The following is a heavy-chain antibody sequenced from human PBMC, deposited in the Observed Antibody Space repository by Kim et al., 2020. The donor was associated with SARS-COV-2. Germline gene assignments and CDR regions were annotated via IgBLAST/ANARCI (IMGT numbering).Heavy chain of an antibody. J-gene: IGHJ6*02. D-gene: IGHD2-15*01. Sequence: SETLSLTCAVYGGSFSGYYWSWIRQPPGKGLEWIGEINHSGSTNYNPSLKSRVTISVDTSKNQFSLKLSSVTAADTAVYYCASILRPVRGMDVWGQGTTVTVSS. CDR2: INHSGST. V-gene: IGHV4-34*01. CDR1: GGSFSGYY. CDR3: ASILRPVRGMDV.